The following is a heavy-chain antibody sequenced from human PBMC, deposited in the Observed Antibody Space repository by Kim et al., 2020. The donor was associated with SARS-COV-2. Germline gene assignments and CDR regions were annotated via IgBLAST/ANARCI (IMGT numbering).Heavy chain of an antibody. CDR1: GGTFSSYA. CDR3: ARCADGDYEALPYYYGMDV. D-gene: IGHD4-17*01. V-gene: IGHV1-69*13. J-gene: IGHJ6*02. Sequence: SVKVSCKASGGTFSSYAISWVRQAPGQGLEWMGGIIPIFGTANYAQKFQGRVTITADESTSTAYMELSSLRSEDTAVYYCARCADGDYEALPYYYGMDVWGQGTTVTVSS. CDR2: IIPIFGTA.